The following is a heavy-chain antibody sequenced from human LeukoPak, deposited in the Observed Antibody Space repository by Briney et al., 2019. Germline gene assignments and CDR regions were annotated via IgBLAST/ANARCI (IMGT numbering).Heavy chain of an antibody. CDR2: ISYEGGSK. D-gene: IGHD5-12*01. CDR1: GFTFSNYA. CDR3: ARDERQYSGYDTLDH. Sequence: GGSLRLSCAASGFTFSNYAMHWVRQAPGKGREWVAVISYEGGSKYYADSVKGRFTMSRDNSKKTVYLQMNGLRPEDTAVYYCARDERQYSGYDTLDHWGQGTLVTVSS. J-gene: IGHJ4*02. V-gene: IGHV3-30-3*01.